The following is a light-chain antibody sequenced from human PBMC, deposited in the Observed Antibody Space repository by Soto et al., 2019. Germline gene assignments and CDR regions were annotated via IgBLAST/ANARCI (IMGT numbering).Light chain of an antibody. Sequence: QSVLTQPPSVSGSPAQSVTISCTGTSSDVGAYNSVSWYQQHPGKAPKLIIYDVSKRPSGVPYRFSASKSGNTASLTISGLLAEDEADYYCLSYAGSYIYVFGTGTKLTVL. CDR2: DVS. CDR1: SSDVGAYNS. V-gene: IGLV2-11*01. CDR3: LSYAGSYIYV. J-gene: IGLJ1*01.